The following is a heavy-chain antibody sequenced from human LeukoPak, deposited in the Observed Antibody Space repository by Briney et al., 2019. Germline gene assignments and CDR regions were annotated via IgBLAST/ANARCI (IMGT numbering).Heavy chain of an antibody. Sequence: SETLSLTCAVYGGSFSGYYWSWIRQPPGKGLEWIGEINHSGSTNYNPSLKSRVTISVDTSKNQFSLKVSSVTAADTAVYYCASRNDILTGYVFDFWGQGTLVTVSS. D-gene: IGHD3-9*01. CDR2: INHSGST. CDR3: ASRNDILTGYVFDF. J-gene: IGHJ4*02. V-gene: IGHV4-34*01. CDR1: GGSFSGYY.